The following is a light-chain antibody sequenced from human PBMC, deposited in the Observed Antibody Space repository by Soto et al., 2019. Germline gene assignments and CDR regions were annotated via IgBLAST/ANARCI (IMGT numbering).Light chain of an antibody. CDR2: EVS. V-gene: IGLV2-14*01. CDR3: SSYTSSSTLNYV. J-gene: IGLJ1*01. Sequence: QSALTQPASVSGSPGQSITISCTGTSNDVGGYNYVSWYQQHPGKAPKLMIYEVSNRPSGVSNRFSGSKSGNTASLTISGLQAEDEADYYCSSYTSSSTLNYVFGTGTKV. CDR1: SNDVGGYNY.